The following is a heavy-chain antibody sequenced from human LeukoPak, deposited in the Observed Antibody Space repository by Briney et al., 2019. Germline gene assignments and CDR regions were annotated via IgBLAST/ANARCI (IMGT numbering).Heavy chain of an antibody. V-gene: IGHV3-11*01. CDR3: AVAVAGPEYFQH. J-gene: IGHJ1*01. D-gene: IGHD6-19*01. CDR1: GFTFSDYY. Sequence: GGSLRLSCAASGFTFSDYYMSWIRQAPGKGLGWVSYISSSGSSIYYADSVKGRFTISRDNSKNTLYLQMNSLRAEDTAVYYCAVAVAGPEYFQHWGQGTQVTVSS. CDR2: ISSSGSSI.